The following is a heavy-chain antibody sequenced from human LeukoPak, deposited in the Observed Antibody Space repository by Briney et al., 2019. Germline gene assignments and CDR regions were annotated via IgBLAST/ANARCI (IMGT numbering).Heavy chain of an antibody. CDR1: GGTFSSYA. CDR2: IIPIFGTA. V-gene: IGHV1-69*05. CDR3: ASTRRTAMPSYYFDY. D-gene: IGHD5-18*01. Sequence: SVKVSCKASGGTFSSYAISWVRQAPGQGLEWMGGIIPIFGTANYAQKFQGRVTITTDESTSTAYMELSSLRSEDTAVYYCASTRRTAMPSYYFDYWGQGTLVTVSS. J-gene: IGHJ4*02.